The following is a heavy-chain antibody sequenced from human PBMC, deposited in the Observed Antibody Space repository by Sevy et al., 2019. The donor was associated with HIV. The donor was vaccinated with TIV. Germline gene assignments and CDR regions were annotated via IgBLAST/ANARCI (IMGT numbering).Heavy chain of an antibody. CDR1: GFTFSSYA. CDR3: AKDREGEWKLDYFDY. D-gene: IGHD2-15*01. V-gene: IGHV3-23*01. CDR2: ISGSGGST. Sequence: GGSLRLSCAASGFTFSSYAMSWVRQAPGKGLEWVSAISGSGGSTYYADSVKGRFTISRDNSKNTLYLQMNSLRAEDTAVYYCAKDREGEWKLDYFDYWVQGTLVTVSS. J-gene: IGHJ4*02.